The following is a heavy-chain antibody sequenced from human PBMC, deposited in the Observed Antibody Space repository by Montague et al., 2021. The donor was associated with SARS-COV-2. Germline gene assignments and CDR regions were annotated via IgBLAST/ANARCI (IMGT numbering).Heavy chain of an antibody. D-gene: IGHD3-3*01. Sequence: PALVKPTQTLTLTCTFSGFSLSTSGVGVGWIRQPPGKALEWLALIYWYDDKRYSPSLKSRLTITKDTSKNQVVLTMTNMDPVDTATYYCARRITIYAFDIWGQETMVTVSS. CDR1: GFSLSTSGVG. CDR2: IYWYDDK. CDR3: ARRITIYAFDI. J-gene: IGHJ3*02. V-gene: IGHV2-5*01.